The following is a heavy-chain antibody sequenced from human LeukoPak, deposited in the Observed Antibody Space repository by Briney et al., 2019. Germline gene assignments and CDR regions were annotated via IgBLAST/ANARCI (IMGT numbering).Heavy chain of an antibody. CDR1: GDSVSSNGAA. V-gene: IGHV6-1*01. D-gene: IGHD3-10*01. J-gene: IGHJ6*02. Sequence: SQTLSLTCTISGDSVSSNGAAWNWIRQPPSRGLEWLGRTYYKSKWYDDYAVSVKSRITINPDTSTNRFSLQLNSVTPEDTAVYYCARERVTMVRGIIMSDYGLDVWGQGTTVIVSS. CDR2: TYYKSKWYD. CDR3: ARERVTMVRGIIMSDYGLDV.